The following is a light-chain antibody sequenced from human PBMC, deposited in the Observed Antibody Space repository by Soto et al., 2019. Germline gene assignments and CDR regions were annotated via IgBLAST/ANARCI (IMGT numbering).Light chain of an antibody. CDR1: QSISDK. J-gene: IGKJ1*01. V-gene: IGKV3D-15*01. CDR2: DAS. Sequence: EVLMTQSPDTLYVSPGERVTLSCRASQSISDKLAWYQQKPGQAPRLLIYDASNRATGIPARFSGSGSATEFTLTITSLQSEDSAIYYCQQYNNWPRSFGQGTKVDIK. CDR3: QQYNNWPRS.